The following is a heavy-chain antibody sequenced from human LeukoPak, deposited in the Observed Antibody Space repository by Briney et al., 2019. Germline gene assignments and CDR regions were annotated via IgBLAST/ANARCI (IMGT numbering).Heavy chain of an antibody. CDR3: ARDVGSIAAAGTSGYYGMDV. V-gene: IGHV4-59*01. D-gene: IGHD6-13*01. CDR1: GGSISSYY. Sequence: SETLSLTCTVSGGSISSYYWSWIRQPPGKGLEWIGYIYYSGSTNYNPSLKSRVTISVDTSKNQFSLKLGSVTAADTAVYYCARDVGSIAAAGTSGYYGMDVWGQGTTVTVSS. CDR2: IYYSGST. J-gene: IGHJ6*02.